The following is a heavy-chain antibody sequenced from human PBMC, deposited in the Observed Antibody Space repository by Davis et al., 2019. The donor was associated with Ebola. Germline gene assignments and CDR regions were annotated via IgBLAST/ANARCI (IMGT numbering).Heavy chain of an antibody. CDR1: GFIFNSYS. Sequence: PGGSLRLSCAASGFIFNSYSMNWVRQAPGKGLEWVSYISSSSSTIYYADSVKGRFTISRDNAKNSLYLQMNSLKTEDTGVYYCALEDSSGVSDYWGQGTTVTVSS. D-gene: IGHD3-22*01. J-gene: IGHJ4*02. CDR2: ISSSSSTI. CDR3: ALEDSSGVSDY. V-gene: IGHV3-48*01.